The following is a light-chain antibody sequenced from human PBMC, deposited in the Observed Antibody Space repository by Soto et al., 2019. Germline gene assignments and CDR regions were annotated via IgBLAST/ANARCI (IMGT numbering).Light chain of an antibody. Sequence: EIVMTQSPATLSVSPGERATLSCRASQSVSSNLAWYQQKPGQAPRLLIYGASTRATGIPARFSGSGSGTDFTLTISRMEPEDFAVYYCQQRSNWPPITFSQGTRLEIK. V-gene: IGKV3-15*01. CDR2: GAS. J-gene: IGKJ5*01. CDR3: QQRSNWPPIT. CDR1: QSVSSN.